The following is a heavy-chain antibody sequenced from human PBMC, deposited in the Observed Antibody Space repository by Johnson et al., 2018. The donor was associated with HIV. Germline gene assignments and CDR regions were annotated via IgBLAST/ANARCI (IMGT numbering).Heavy chain of an antibody. CDR2: ISGSGGST. D-gene: IGHD4-17*01. V-gene: IGHV3-23*04. CDR1: GFTFSSYA. CDR3: ASGDSGDYAGAFDV. J-gene: IGHJ3*01. Sequence: VQLVESGGGLVQPGGSLRLSCAASGFTFSSYAMSWVRQAPGKGLEWVSAISGSGGSTYYAGSVKGRFTISRDISNNTIFLHMNRLRADDTAVYYCASGDSGDYAGAFDVWGQGTMVTVSS.